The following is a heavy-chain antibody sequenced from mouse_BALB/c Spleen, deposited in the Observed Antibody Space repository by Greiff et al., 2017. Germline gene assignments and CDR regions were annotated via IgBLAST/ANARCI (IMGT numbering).Heavy chain of an antibody. J-gene: IGHJ4*01. Sequence: EVMLVESGGGLVKPGGSLKLSCAASGFTFSSYAMSWVRQSPGKRLEWVAEISSGGSYTYYPDTVTGRFTISRDNAKNTLYLEMSSLRSEDTAMYYCARVDTTAYAMDYWGQGTSVTVSS. V-gene: IGHV5-9-4*01. D-gene: IGHD1-2*01. CDR2: ISSGGSYT. CDR1: GFTFSSYA. CDR3: ARVDTTAYAMDY.